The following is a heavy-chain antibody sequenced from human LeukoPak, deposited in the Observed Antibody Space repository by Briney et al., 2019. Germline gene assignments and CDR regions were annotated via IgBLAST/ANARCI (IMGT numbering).Heavy chain of an antibody. D-gene: IGHD4-17*01. J-gene: IGHJ4*02. Sequence: GGSLRLSCTTSGFTFGDYAMNWVRQSPGKGLEWVGFIKNKVYGGTTEYAASVEGRFTISRDDSQSIAYLQMNTLKTEDTAIYYCTRDSLFGDYVFDYWGQGTLVTVSS. V-gene: IGHV3-49*04. CDR3: TRDSLFGDYVFDY. CDR2: IKNKVYGGTT. CDR1: GFTFGDYA.